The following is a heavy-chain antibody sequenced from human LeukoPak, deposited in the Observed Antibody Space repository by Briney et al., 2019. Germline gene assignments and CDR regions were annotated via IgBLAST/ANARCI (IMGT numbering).Heavy chain of an antibody. CDR3: ARHDTAMATDYGMDV. J-gene: IGHJ6*02. CDR1: GFTFSDYY. D-gene: IGHD5-18*01. Sequence: GGPLRLSCAASGFTFSDYYMSWIRQAPGKGLEWVSYISSRGSTIYYADSVKGRFTISRDNAKNSLYLQMNSLRAEDTAVYYCARHDTAMATDYGMDVWGQGTTVTVSS. CDR2: ISSRGSTI. V-gene: IGHV3-11*01.